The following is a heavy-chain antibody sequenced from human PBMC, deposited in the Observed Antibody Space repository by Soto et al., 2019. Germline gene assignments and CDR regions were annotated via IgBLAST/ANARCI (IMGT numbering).Heavy chain of an antibody. V-gene: IGHV2-5*02. J-gene: IGHJ3*01. Sequence: GSGPTLVNPTETLTLTCTFSGFSHTTRGVGVGWIRQPPGKALEWLAVIYWDDDKRYSPSLKTRLILTKDTSKNQVVLTMTNMDSVDTATYFCAHVVITFGGVVADDAFDVWGQGTMVTVSS. CDR2: IYWDDDK. D-gene: IGHD3-16*02. CDR3: AHVVITFGGVVADDAFDV. CDR1: GFSHTTRGVG.